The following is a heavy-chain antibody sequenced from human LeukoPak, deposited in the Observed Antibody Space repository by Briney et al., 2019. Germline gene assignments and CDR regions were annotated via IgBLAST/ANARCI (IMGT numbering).Heavy chain of an antibody. V-gene: IGHV3-21*04. Sequence: GGSLRLSCAASGFTFSSYSMNWVRQAPGKGLEWVSSISSSSSYIYYADSVKGRFTISRDNAKNSLYLQMNSLRAEDTAVYYCAKDDRSDTAMVRDTYFDYWGQGTLVTVSS. CDR2: ISSSSSYI. D-gene: IGHD5-18*01. J-gene: IGHJ4*02. CDR3: AKDDRSDTAMVRDTYFDY. CDR1: GFTFSSYS.